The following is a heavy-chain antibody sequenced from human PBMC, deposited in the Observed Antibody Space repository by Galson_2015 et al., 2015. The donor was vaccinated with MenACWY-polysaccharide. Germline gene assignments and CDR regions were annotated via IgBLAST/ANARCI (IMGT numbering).Heavy chain of an antibody. J-gene: IGHJ4*02. V-gene: IGHV3-23*01. CDR2: LSPSAGDT. D-gene: IGHD3-10*01. Sequence: SLRLSCAATGFTFSSYGMGWVRQAPGKGPEWVSGLSPSAGDTFYADSVRGRFTISRDNSKSTLYLQMNSLRAEDTALYYCAEGAAHYGSGNYYDYWGQGTQVTVSS. CDR1: GFTFSSYG. CDR3: AEGAAHYGSGNYYDY.